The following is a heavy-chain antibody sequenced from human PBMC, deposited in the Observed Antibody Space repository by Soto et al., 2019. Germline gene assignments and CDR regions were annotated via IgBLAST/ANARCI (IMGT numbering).Heavy chain of an antibody. D-gene: IGHD3-10*02. J-gene: IGHJ6*02. CDR1: GGSISSYY. Sequence: PSETLSLTCTVSGGSISSYYWSWVRQPPGKGLEWVGYIYSSGTTNYNPSLKSRVTISIDTSKNQFSLKLRSVTAADTAGYYCAIHVVYGTHVWGQGTPVTVSS. V-gene: IGHV4-59*01. CDR3: AIHVVYGTHV. CDR2: IYSSGTT.